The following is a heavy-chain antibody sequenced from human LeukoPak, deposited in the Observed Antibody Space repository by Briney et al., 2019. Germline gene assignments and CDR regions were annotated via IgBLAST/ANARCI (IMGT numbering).Heavy chain of an antibody. CDR2: IYYRGST. CDR3: AAGVYGPFDY. J-gene: IGHJ4*02. V-gene: IGHV4-59*01. Sequence: PSETLSLTCTVSGGSISSYYWRWIRQPPGKGLEWIGYIYYRGSTNYNPSLKSRVTISVDTSKNQFSLKLSSVTAADTAVYYCAAGVYGPFDYWGQGTLVTVSS. CDR1: GGSISSYY. D-gene: IGHD4-17*01.